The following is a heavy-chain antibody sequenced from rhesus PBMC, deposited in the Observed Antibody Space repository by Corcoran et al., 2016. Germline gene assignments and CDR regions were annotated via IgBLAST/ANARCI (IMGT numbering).Heavy chain of an antibody. J-gene: IGHJ2*01. CDR3: ARLRYCSSTYCSEFDL. CDR1: GYTFTDYY. Sequence: QVQLVQSGAEVKKPGSSVKVSCKASGYTFTDYYMHWVRQAPRQGLEWMGWINPYNGNTKYAQKFQGRVTMTRDTSTSTAYMELSSLRSEDTAVYYCARLRYCSSTYCSEFDLWGPGTPITISS. D-gene: IGHD2-15*01. V-gene: IGHV1S2*01. CDR2: INPYNGNT.